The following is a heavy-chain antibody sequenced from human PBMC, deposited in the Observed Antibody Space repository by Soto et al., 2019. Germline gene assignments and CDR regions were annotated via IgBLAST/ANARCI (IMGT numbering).Heavy chain of an antibody. J-gene: IGHJ4*02. V-gene: IGHV1-69*13. D-gene: IGHD5-18*01. CDR2: IIPIFGTA. CDR1: GGTFSSYA. Sequence: SVKGSCKGSGGTFSSYAISWGRQAPGQGLEWMGGIIPIFGTANYAQKFQGRVTITADESTSTAYMELSSLRSEDTAVYYCASSLRGYSSGARLDYWGQGTMVTVSS. CDR3: ASSLRGYSSGARLDY.